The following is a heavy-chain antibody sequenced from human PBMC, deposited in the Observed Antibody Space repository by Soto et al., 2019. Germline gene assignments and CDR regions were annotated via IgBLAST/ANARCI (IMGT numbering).Heavy chain of an antibody. D-gene: IGHD3-22*01. CDR2: INPYNGDT. J-gene: IGHJ4*02. CDR3: AKNGDSSGYHRHFEY. Sequence: ASVKVSCKASGNTLTSYGISWVRQAAGQGLEWMGWINPYNGDTNYAQKLQGRVTLTTDTSTSTAYMELRSLRSDDTAVYYCAKNGDSSGYHRHFEYWGQGSLVTVSS. V-gene: IGHV1-18*01. CDR1: GNTLTSYG.